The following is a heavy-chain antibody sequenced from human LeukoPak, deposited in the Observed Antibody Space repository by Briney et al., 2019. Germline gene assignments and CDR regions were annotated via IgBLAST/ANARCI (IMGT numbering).Heavy chain of an antibody. J-gene: IGHJ4*02. CDR1: GFNFHDYA. D-gene: IGHD4-11*01. CDR3: ATLQEDTEY. CDR2: ISWDSGNI. V-gene: IGHV3-9*01. Sequence: GGSLRLSCAASGFNFHDYAIHWVRQAPGKGLEWVSGISWDSGNIGYADSVKGRFTISRDNAKNSLYLQMNCLRAEDTAFYYCATLQEDTEYWGQGTLVTVSS.